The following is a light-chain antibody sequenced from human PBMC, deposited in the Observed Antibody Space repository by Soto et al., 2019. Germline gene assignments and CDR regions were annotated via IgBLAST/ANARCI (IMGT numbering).Light chain of an antibody. CDR2: EAS. Sequence: EIVMTQSPATLSLSPGERATITCRASQSVSSYLAWYQQTPGKAPRLLMYEASSSATGIPARFSGGRSGTEFTLPSTRLEHEEFAVNYCQVYGMTPSHTFAQGTKVDIK. V-gene: IGKV3-20*01. CDR1: QSVSSY. J-gene: IGKJ2*01. CDR3: QVYGMTPSHT.